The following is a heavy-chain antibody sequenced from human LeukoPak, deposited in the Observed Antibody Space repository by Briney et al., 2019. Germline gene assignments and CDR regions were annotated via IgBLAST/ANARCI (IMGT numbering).Heavy chain of an antibody. D-gene: IGHD1-26*01. CDR1: GFIFNNYA. Sequence: GGSLRLSCAASGFIFNNYAMSWVRQAPGKGLEWVSALSGSGGRTYYADSVKGRFTISRDNTKNSLYLQMNSLRAEDTAVYYCARGYRLLDYWGQGTLVTVSS. CDR2: LSGSGGRT. CDR3: ARGYRLLDY. J-gene: IGHJ4*02. V-gene: IGHV3-23*01.